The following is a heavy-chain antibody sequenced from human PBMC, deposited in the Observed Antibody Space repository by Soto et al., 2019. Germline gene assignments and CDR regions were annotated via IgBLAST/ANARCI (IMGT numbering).Heavy chain of an antibody. D-gene: IGHD2-2*01. Sequence: GGSLRLSCAASGFSFSTYAMSWVRQAPGKGLEWVSGISAGGGNTYYADSVRGRFTISRDNSKNTVDLQISSLRAEDTALYYYAKHSEYQLLSWLDPWGLGTLVTVSS. CDR1: GFSFSTYA. CDR2: ISAGGGNT. CDR3: AKHSEYQLLSWLDP. J-gene: IGHJ5*02. V-gene: IGHV3-23*01.